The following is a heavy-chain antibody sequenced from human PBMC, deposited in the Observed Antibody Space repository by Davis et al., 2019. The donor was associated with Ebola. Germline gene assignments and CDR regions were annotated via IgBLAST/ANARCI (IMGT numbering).Heavy chain of an antibody. D-gene: IGHD2-2*01. CDR2: ISSSSSTI. V-gene: IGHV3-48*02. CDR1: GFTFSSYS. CDR3: ARDLRAYCSSTSCYPYYYYYGMDV. J-gene: IGHJ6*04. Sequence: GESLKISCAASGFTFSSYSMNWVRQAPGKGLEWVSYISSSSSTIYYADSVKGRFTISRDNAKNSLYLQMNSLRDEDTAVYYCARDLRAYCSSTSCYPYYYYYGMDVWGKGTTVTVSS.